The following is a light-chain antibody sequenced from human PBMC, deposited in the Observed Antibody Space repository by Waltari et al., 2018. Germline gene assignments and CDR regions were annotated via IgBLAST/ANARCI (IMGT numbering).Light chain of an antibody. CDR1: SSAIGSYNY. J-gene: IGLJ2*01. CDR3: SSYAGIKNYVL. CDR2: GVT. Sequence: QSALTQPPSASGSPGQSVIISCTGTSSAIGSYNYVSWYQQHPGRAPKLIIHGVTHRPSGVPERFSASKSGNTASLTVSGLQAEDEAKYYCSSYAGIKNYVLFGGGTQLTVL. V-gene: IGLV2-8*01.